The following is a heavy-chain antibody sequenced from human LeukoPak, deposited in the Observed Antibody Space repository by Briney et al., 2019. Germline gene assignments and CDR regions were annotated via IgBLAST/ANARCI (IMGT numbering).Heavy chain of an antibody. D-gene: IGHD2-8*02. CDR1: GGSFSGYY. CDR2: INRSGST. J-gene: IGHJ5*02. Sequence: SETLSLTCAVSGGSFSGYYWSWIRQPPGKGLEWIGEINRSGSTNYNPSLKSRVTISVDTSKNQFSLKLSSVTAADTAVYYCARPPRRYCTGGVCYRGNWFDPWGQGTLVTVSS. CDR3: ARPPRRYCTGGVCYRGNWFDP. V-gene: IGHV4-34*01.